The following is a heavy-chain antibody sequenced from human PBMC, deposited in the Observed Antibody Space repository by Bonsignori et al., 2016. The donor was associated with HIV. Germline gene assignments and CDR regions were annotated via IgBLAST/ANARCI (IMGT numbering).Heavy chain of an antibody. Sequence: SETLSLTCTVSGGSITSGDYYWSWIRQPPGKGLEWIGYSHYSGITNHNPALKSRVIVSVDPSKNQFSLKLSSVTAADTAVYYCARRIAEGIFYYFDYWGQGALVTVSS. CDR1: GGSITSGDYY. CDR3: ARRIAEGIFYYFDY. J-gene: IGHJ4*02. CDR2: SHYSGIT. D-gene: IGHD6-13*01. V-gene: IGHV4-30-4*08.